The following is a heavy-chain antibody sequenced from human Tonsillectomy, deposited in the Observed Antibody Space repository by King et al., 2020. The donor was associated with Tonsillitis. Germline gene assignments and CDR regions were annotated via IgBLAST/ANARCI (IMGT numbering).Heavy chain of an antibody. D-gene: IGHD3-22*01. CDR2: IRYDGSNK. V-gene: IGHV3-30*02. J-gene: IGHJ4*02. CDR3: AKASRSVYYYVSSGYYSY. Sequence: VQLVESGGGVVQPGGSLRLSCAASGFTFSSYGMHWVRQAPGKGLEWVAFIRYDGSNKYYADSVKGRFTISRDNSKNTLYLQMNSLRAEDTAVYYCAKASRSVYYYVSSGYYSYWGQGTLVTVSS. CDR1: GFTFSSYG.